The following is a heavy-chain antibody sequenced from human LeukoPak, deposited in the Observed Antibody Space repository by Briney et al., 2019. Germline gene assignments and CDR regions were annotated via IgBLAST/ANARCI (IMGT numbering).Heavy chain of an antibody. CDR1: GGSISSSSYY. CDR3: ARRTHARDY. Sequence: SETLSLTCTVSGGSISSSSYYWGWIRQPPGKGLEWIGSIYYSGSIYYNPSLKSRVTISVDTSKNQFSLKLSSVTAADTAVYYCARRTHARDYWGQGTLVTVSS. D-gene: IGHD1-7*01. J-gene: IGHJ4*02. CDR2: IYYSGSI. V-gene: IGHV4-39*01.